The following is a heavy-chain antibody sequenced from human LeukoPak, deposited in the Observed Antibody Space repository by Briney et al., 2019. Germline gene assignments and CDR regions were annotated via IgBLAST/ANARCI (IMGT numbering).Heavy chain of an antibody. Sequence: GGPLRLSCAASGFTFSSYAMHWVRQAPGKGLEWVAVISYDGSNKYYADSVKGRFTISRDNSKNTLYLQMNSLRAEDTAVYYCARDLVGDGALALDYWGQGTLVTVSS. CDR2: ISYDGSNK. J-gene: IGHJ4*02. V-gene: IGHV3-30*04. CDR3: ARDLVGDGALALDY. CDR1: GFTFSSYA. D-gene: IGHD4-17*01.